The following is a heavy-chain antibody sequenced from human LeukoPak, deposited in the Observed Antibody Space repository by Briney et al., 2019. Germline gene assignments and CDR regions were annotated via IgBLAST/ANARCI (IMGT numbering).Heavy chain of an antibody. J-gene: IGHJ6*02. Sequence: GESLKISCRCSGYDFSTYWIGWVRQTPGKGLEWMGMIYPADSDARYSPSFQGQVTISVDSSSNTAFLQWGRLRASDTAIYYCARLPSYYYGVDVWGQGTTVTVSS. CDR1: GYDFSTYW. CDR3: ARLPSYYYGVDV. V-gene: IGHV5-51*01. CDR2: IYPADSDA.